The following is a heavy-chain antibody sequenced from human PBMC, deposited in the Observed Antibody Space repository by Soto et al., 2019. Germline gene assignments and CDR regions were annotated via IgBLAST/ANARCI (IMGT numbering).Heavy chain of an antibody. CDR1: GGTFSSYA. CDR3: ARGLAAGTIGYYGMDV. V-gene: IGHV1-69*12. J-gene: IGHJ6*02. Sequence: QVQLVQSGAEVKKPGSSVKVSCKASGGTFSSYAISWVRQAPGQGLEWMGGIIPIFGTANYAQKFQGRVTITADESTSTAYMELSSLISEDTAVYYCARGLAAGTIGYYGMDVWGQGTTVTVSS. D-gene: IGHD6-13*01. CDR2: IIPIFGTA.